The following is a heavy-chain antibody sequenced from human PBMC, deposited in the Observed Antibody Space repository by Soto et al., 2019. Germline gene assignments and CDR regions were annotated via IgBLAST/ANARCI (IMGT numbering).Heavy chain of an antibody. D-gene: IGHD5-12*01. CDR2: IKSKTDGGTT. CDR3: TTGEPRIGATGTHYYYYDYYMDV. CDR1: GFTFSNAW. V-gene: IGHV3-15*01. Sequence: EVQLVESGGGLVKPGGSLRLSCAASGFTFSNAWMSWVRQAPGKGLEWVGRIKSKTDGGTTDYAAPMKGRFTISRDDSKNTRYLQMNSLKTGDTAVYYCTTGEPRIGATGTHYYYYDYYMDVWGKGTTVTVS. J-gene: IGHJ6*03.